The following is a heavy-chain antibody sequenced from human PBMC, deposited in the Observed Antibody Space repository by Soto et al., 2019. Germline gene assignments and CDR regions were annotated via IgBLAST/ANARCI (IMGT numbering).Heavy chain of an antibody. J-gene: IGHJ5*02. V-gene: IGHV3-73*01. D-gene: IGHD6-13*01. CDR3: TRLSSWPP. CDR2: IRSRANSYAT. Sequence: GPMRLSWGASGGKFVDLAVRWVRQASGKGLEWVGRIRSRANSYATAYAASVKGRFTISRDDSKNTAYLQMNSLKTEDTAVYYCTRLSSWPPWGQGTLVTVSS. CDR1: GGKFVDLA.